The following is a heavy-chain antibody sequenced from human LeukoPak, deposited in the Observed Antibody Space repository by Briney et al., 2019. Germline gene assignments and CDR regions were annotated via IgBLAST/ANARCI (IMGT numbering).Heavy chain of an antibody. CDR3: ASRPVQLWSDH. D-gene: IGHD5-18*01. J-gene: IGHJ4*02. CDR2: IYYSGST. CDR1: GDSISTSTFY. V-gene: IGHV4-39*01. Sequence: SETLSLTCTVSGDSISTSTFYWGWIRQPPGKGLEWIGSIYYSGSTYYNPSLKSRVTMFVDTSKNQFSLKLNSVTAADTAVYFCASRPVQLWSDHWGQGTLVTVSS.